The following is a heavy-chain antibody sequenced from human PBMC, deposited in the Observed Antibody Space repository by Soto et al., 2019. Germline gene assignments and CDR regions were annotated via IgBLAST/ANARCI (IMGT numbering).Heavy chain of an antibody. Sequence: PSETLSLTCAVYGGSFSGYYWSWIRQPPGKGLEWIGEINHSGSTNYNPSLKSRVTISVDTSKNQFSLKLSSLTAADPADYYYYYMDVWGKGTTVTVSS. J-gene: IGHJ6*03. V-gene: IGHV4-34*03. CDR2: INHSGST. CDR3: YYMDV. CDR1: GGSFSGYY.